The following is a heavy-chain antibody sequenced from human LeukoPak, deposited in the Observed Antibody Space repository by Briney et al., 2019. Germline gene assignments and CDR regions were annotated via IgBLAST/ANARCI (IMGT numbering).Heavy chain of an antibody. Sequence: ASVKVSCKASGYTLTGYYMHWVRQAPGQGLEWMGWINPNSGGTNYAQKFQGRVTMTRDTSISTAYMELSRLGSDDTAVYYCARDRDGYNQFDYWGQGTLVTVSS. CDR3: ARDRDGYNQFDY. V-gene: IGHV1-2*02. D-gene: IGHD5-24*01. J-gene: IGHJ4*02. CDR2: INPNSGGT. CDR1: GYTLTGYY.